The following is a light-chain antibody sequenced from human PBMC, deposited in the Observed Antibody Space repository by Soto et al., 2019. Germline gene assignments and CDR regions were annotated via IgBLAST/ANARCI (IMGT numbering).Light chain of an antibody. J-gene: IGLJ2*01. CDR1: SGSIASNY. CDR2: EDN. Sequence: QSVSESPGKTVTISCTRSSGSIASNYVQWYQQRPGSAPTTVIYEDNQRPSGVPDRFSGSIDSSSNSASLTISGLKTEDEADYYCQSYDSSNPHVVFGGGTKLTVL. CDR3: QSYDSSNPHVV. V-gene: IGLV6-57*03.